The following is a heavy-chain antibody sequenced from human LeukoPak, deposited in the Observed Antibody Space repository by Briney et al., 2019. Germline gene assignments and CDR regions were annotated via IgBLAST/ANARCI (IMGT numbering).Heavy chain of an antibody. CDR1: GGSFSGYY. CDR3: ARQNSGYFDY. CDR2: INHSGST. Sequence: SETLSLTCAVYGGSFSGYYWSWIRQPPGKGLEWIGEINHSGSTNYNPSLKSRVTISVDTSKNQFSLKLSSVTAVDTAVYYCARQNSGYFDYWGQGTLVTVSS. J-gene: IGHJ4*02. V-gene: IGHV4-34*01. D-gene: IGHD1-26*01.